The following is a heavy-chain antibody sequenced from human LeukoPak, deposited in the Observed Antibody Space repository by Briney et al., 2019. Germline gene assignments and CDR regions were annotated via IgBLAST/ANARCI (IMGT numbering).Heavy chain of an antibody. CDR2: ISPYNGNT. D-gene: IGHD3-22*01. CDR1: GYTFNTYG. CDR3: ARGPHERSGYPDD. J-gene: IGHJ4*02. Sequence: GASVKLSCKPSGYTFNTYGITWVRQAPGQGLEWMGWISPYNGNTNYAQKFQGRVTLTTDTSTSTAYMELRSLRSDDTAVYYCARGPHERSGYPDDWGQGTLVTVSS. V-gene: IGHV1-18*01.